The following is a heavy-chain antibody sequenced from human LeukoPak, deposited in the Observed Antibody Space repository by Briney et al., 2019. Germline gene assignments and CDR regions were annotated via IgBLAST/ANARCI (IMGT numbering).Heavy chain of an antibody. CDR2: IKHSGST. J-gene: IGHJ4*02. V-gene: IGHV4-34*01. CDR1: GGSFSGYY. CDR3: ARGSPVVGLNY. Sequence: PSETLSLTCAVYGGSFSGYYWSWIRQPPGKGLEWIGEIKHSGSTNYNPSLKSRVTISVDTSKNQFSLKLSSVTAADTAVYYCARGSPVVGLNYWGQGSLVTVSS. D-gene: IGHD2-15*01.